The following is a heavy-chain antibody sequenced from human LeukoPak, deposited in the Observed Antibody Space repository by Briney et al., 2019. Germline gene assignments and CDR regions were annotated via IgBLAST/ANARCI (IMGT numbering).Heavy chain of an antibody. CDR2: IIPIFGTA. D-gene: IGHD6-13*01. CDR3: ARANSSSFLYYFDY. CDR1: GYTFTNYG. V-gene: IGHV1-69*13. Sequence: GASVKVSCKASGYTFTNYGISWVRQAPGQGLEWMGGIIPIFGTANYAQKFQGRVTITADESTSTAYMELSSLRSEDTAVYYCARANSSSFLYYFDYWGQGTLVTVSS. J-gene: IGHJ4*02.